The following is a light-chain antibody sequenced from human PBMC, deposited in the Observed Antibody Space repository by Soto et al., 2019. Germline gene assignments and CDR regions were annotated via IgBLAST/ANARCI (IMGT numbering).Light chain of an antibody. Sequence: DIQVTQSPSAMSASVGDRVTITCRASQGIAYSLAWFQQKPGKVPKRLIYDASSLQSGVPSRFSGSGSGTEFTLTISSLQPEDFATYYCLQYKSYPLTFGGGTKVEIK. V-gene: IGKV1-17*03. CDR3: LQYKSYPLT. CDR2: DAS. J-gene: IGKJ4*01. CDR1: QGIAYS.